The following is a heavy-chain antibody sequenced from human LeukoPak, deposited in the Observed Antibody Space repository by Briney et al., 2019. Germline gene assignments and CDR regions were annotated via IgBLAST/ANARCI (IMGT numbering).Heavy chain of an antibody. CDR2: INRSGA. J-gene: IGHJ5*02. CDR3: ARFKIWRGGDL. D-gene: IGHD3-10*01. CDR1: GGSFSGYY. V-gene: IGHV4-34*01. Sequence: SETLSLTCAVYGGSFSGYYWSWIRQPPGKRLEWIGEINRSGANYNPSLESRVTLSMDTSQNQFSLKLSSMIAADTAVYYCARFKIWRGGDLWGQGTLVTVSS.